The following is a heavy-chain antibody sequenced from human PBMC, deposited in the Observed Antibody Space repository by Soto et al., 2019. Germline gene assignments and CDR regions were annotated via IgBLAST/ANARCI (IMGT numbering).Heavy chain of an antibody. D-gene: IGHD5-12*01. CDR3: AKDMGYDLSPLGYFDY. Sequence: VQLVQSGAEVKKPGASVKVSCKASGYTFTGYYMHWVRQAPGKGLEWVSGISWNSGSIGYADSVKGRFTISRDNAKNSLYLQMNSLRSEDTALYYCAKDMGYDLSPLGYFDYWGQGTLVTVSS. CDR1: GYTFTGYY. CDR2: ISWNSGSI. J-gene: IGHJ4*02. V-gene: IGHV3-9*01.